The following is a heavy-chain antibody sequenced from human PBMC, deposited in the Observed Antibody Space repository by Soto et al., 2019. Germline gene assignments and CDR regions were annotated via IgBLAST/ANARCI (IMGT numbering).Heavy chain of an antibody. V-gene: IGHV4-39*01. CDR2: IYFSGST. J-gene: IGHJ4*02. CDR1: GDSINSTSYY. CDR3: ARQRIVAAGTFVDY. D-gene: IGHD6-13*01. Sequence: WETLSLTGIVSGDSINSTSYYWGWIRQPPGQGLEWIASIYFSGSTYNNPSLKSRLTVSVDTSKSQFSLKLSSVTAADTALYYCARQRIVAAGTFVDYWGQGSLVTVSS.